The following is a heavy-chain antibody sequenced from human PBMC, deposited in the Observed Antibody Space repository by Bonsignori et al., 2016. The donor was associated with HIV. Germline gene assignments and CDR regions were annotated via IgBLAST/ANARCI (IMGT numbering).Heavy chain of an antibody. J-gene: IGHJ4*02. CDR3: ARSLTYGSSPYYFDY. V-gene: IGHV3-48*03. D-gene: IGHD6-6*01. Sequence: VRQAPGKGLEWVSYISSSATSIYYADSVKGRFTISRDNAKNSLYLQMNTLRVEDTAIYYCARSLTYGSSPYYFDYWGQGTLVTVSS. CDR2: ISSSATSI.